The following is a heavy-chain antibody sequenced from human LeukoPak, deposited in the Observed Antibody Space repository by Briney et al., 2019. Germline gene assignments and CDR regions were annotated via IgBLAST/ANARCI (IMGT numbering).Heavy chain of an antibody. CDR3: ARDGDGYNF. CDR2: INHSGTT. CDR1: GGSFSGYY. J-gene: IGHJ4*02. D-gene: IGHD5-24*01. Sequence: SETLSLTCAVYGGSFSGYYWSWIRQPPGKGLEWIGEINHSGTTNYHPSLKSRVTISVDTSKNQFSLKLSSVTAADTAVYYCARDGDGYNFWGQGTLVTVSS. V-gene: IGHV4-34*01.